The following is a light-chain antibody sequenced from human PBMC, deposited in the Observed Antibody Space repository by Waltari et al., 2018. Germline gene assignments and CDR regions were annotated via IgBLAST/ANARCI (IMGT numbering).Light chain of an antibody. CDR1: SSDIGAYDL. CDR3: ASYSSTSAPYV. V-gene: IGLV2-14*01. CDR2: DVN. J-gene: IGLJ1*01. Sequence: QSALTQPASVSGSLGQSITISCTGTSSDIGAYDLVSWYQHHPGKAPKLVIYDVNYRPPGISDRFSASKSGNTASLTISGLQSDDEADYSCASYSSTSAPYVFGSGTTVTVL.